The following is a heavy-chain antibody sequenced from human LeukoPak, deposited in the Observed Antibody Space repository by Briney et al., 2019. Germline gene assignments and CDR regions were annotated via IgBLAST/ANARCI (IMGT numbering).Heavy chain of an antibody. V-gene: IGHV3-21*01. CDR2: INGGSTYI. J-gene: IGHJ4*02. Sequence: GGSLRLSCAASGFTFSSYSMNWVRQAPGQGLEWVSSINGGSTYIYYADSLKGRFTVSRDNAKSSVSLQMNSLGAEDTSVYYCVREGRFLDYWGQGTLVTVSS. CDR3: VREGRFLDY. CDR1: GFTFSSYS. D-gene: IGHD3-3*01.